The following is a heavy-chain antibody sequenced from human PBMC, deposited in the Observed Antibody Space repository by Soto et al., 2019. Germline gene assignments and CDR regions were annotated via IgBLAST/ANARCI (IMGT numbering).Heavy chain of an antibody. D-gene: IGHD2-21*02. CDR2: INAGNGNT. J-gene: IGHJ5*02. V-gene: IGHV1-3*01. Sequence: ASVKVSCKASGYTFTSYYMHWVRQAPGQRLEWMGWINAGNGNTKYSQKFQGRVTITRDTSARTAYMELSRLRSEDTGVYYCASGFRGGDAHWFDPWSQGTLVTVSS. CDR1: GYTFTSYY. CDR3: ASGFRGGDAHWFDP.